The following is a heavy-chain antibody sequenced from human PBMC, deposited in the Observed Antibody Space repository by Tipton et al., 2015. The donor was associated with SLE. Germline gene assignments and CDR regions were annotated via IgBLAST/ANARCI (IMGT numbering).Heavy chain of an antibody. CDR3: AREEIVVVPAGKTNLFNYYYMDV. CDR1: GGSFSGYY. Sequence: TLSLTCSVYGGSFSGYYWSWVRQSPGKGPDWIGEIDHTGGTNYKPSLKSRVTISLDSPKNQISLKLRSVSAADTAMYFCAREEIVVVPAGKTNLFNYYYMDVWGKGTTVTVSS. CDR2: IDHTGGT. J-gene: IGHJ6*03. D-gene: IGHD2-2*01. V-gene: IGHV4-34*01.